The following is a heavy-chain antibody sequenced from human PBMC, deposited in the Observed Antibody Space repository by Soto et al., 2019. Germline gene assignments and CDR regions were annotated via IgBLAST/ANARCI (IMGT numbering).Heavy chain of an antibody. CDR1: GGTFSSYA. CDR3: ARDWAPPHYYDSSGFEWFDP. J-gene: IGHJ5*02. Sequence: GASVKVSCKASGGTFSSYAISWVRQAPGQGLEWMGGIIPIFGTANYAQKFQGRVTITADESTSTAYMELSSLRSEDTAVYYCARDWAPPHYYDSSGFEWFDPWGQGTLVTVSS. D-gene: IGHD3-22*01. V-gene: IGHV1-69*13. CDR2: IIPIFGTA.